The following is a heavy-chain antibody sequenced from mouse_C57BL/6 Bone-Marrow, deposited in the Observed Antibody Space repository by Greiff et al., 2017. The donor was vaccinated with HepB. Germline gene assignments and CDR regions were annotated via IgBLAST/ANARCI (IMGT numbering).Heavy chain of an antibody. J-gene: IGHJ3*01. CDR1: GYTFTSYW. CDR3: AIDSSLYRFSY. D-gene: IGHD3-2*02. V-gene: IGHV1-59*01. CDR2: IDPSDSYT. Sequence: QVQLQQPGAELVRPGTSVKLSCKASGYTFTSYWMNWVKQRPGQGLEWIGVIDPSDSYTNYNQKFKGKATLTVDTYSSTAYLQLSSLTSDDSAVYYYAIDSSLYRFSYWRQGTLVTVSA.